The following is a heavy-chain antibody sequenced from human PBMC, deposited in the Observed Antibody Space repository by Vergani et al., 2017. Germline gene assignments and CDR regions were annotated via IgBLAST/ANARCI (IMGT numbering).Heavy chain of an antibody. CDR2: LHSSGTT. CDR1: GGSITSGSFY. D-gene: IGHD3-10*01. CDR3: ARDSWTSELRGVYWFDT. J-gene: IGHJ5*02. Sequence: QVQLHESGPGLVKPSQTLSLTCTVSGGSITSGSFYWSWIRQPAGKGLEWIGRLHSSGTTNYNPALKSRVTLSVDTSKNQLSLRMTSVTAADTSVYYCARDSWTSELRGVYWFDTGGQGTLVSGSS. V-gene: IGHV4-61*02.